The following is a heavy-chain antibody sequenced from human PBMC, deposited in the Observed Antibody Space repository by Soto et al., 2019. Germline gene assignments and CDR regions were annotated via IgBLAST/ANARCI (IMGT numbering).Heavy chain of an antibody. J-gene: IGHJ4*02. D-gene: IGHD5-18*01. Sequence: ASVKVSCKASGYTFSSYGISWVRQAPGQGLERMGWISGNTRNTKYAQKLQGRVIMFIDSSTSTAYMELRSLKSDDTAVYYCARYSFGASTFDYWGQGTLVTVSS. V-gene: IGHV1-18*01. CDR3: ARYSFGASTFDY. CDR1: GYTFSSYG. CDR2: ISGNTRNT.